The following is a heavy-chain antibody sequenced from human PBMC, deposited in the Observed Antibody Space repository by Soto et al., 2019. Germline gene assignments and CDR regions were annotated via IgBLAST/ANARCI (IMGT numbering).Heavy chain of an antibody. J-gene: IGHJ4*02. CDR2: ISSSSSYI. CDR1: GFTFSSYS. D-gene: IGHD3-22*01. V-gene: IGHV3-21*01. CDR3: ARSYDSSGYSHY. Sequence: GGSLRLSCGASGFTFSSYSMNWVRQAPGKGLEWVSSISSSSSYIYYADSVKGRSTISRDNAKNSLYLQMNSLRAEDTAVYYCARSYDSSGYSHYWRQGTLVSV.